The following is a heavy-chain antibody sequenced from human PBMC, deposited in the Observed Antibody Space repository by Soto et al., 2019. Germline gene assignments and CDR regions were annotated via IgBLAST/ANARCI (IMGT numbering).Heavy chain of an antibody. CDR2: IYYSGST. CDR3: ARHSLITGTCCDAFDI. Sequence: SETLSLTCTVSGGSISSSSYYWGWIRQPPGKGLEWIGSIYYSGSTYYNPSLKSRVTISVDTSKNQFSLKLSSVTAADTAVYYCARHSLITGTCCDAFDIWGQGTMVTVSS. CDR1: GGSISSSSYY. V-gene: IGHV4-39*01. J-gene: IGHJ3*02. D-gene: IGHD1-20*01.